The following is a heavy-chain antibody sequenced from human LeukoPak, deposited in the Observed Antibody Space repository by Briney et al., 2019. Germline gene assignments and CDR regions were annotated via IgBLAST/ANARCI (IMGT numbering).Heavy chain of an antibody. CDR1: GFTFNNYN. Sequence: GGSLRLSCATSGFTFNNYNMNWVRQAPGRALEWVSSITSSGTYIFYADSVKGRFTISRDNAKNSLYLQVNSLRAEDTAVYYCAKRGYYDSSGYYAAFDIWGQGTMVTVSS. CDR2: ITSSGTYI. D-gene: IGHD3-22*01. V-gene: IGHV3-21*04. J-gene: IGHJ3*02. CDR3: AKRGYYDSSGYYAAFDI.